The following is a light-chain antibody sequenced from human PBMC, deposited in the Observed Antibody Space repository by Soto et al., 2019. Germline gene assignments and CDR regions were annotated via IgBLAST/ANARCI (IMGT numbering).Light chain of an antibody. J-gene: IGLJ1*01. CDR2: GNS. CDR1: SSNIGAGYD. CDR3: QSYDSSLSGYV. V-gene: IGLV1-40*01. Sequence: VVTQPNSVSGAPGQRVTISCTGSSSNIGAGYDVHWYQQLPGTVPKLLIHGNSNRPSGVPDRFSGSKSGTTASLAITGLQAEDEADYYCQSYDSSLSGYVFGSGTKLTVL.